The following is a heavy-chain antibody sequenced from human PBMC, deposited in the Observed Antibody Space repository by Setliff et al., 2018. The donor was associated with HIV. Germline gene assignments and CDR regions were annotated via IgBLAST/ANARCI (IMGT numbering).Heavy chain of an antibody. CDR3: ARVRGRGYYTLLYYFDD. J-gene: IGHJ4*02. CDR1: GFTFTSYA. D-gene: IGHD3-3*01. Sequence: GGSLRLSCAASGFTFTSYAMTWVRQAPGKGLEWVSSLSGSSRDIYYADSVKGRFTISRDNSADTVYLQMTGLRVEDTAVYYCARVRGRGYYTLLYYFDDWGQGTLVTVSS. V-gene: IGHV3-23*01. CDR2: LSGSSRDI.